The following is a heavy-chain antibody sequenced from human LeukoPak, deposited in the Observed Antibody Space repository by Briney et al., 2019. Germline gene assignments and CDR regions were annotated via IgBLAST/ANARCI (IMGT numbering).Heavy chain of an antibody. J-gene: IGHJ4*02. V-gene: IGHV1-18*01. CDR2: ISAYNGNT. CDR3: ARERDSAGFGERSYYFDY. CDR1: GYTFTSYG. Sequence: ASVKVSCKASGYTFTSYGISWVRQAPGQGLEWMGWISAYNGNTNYAQKFQGRVTITADKSTSTAYMELSSLRSEDTAVYYCARERDSAGFGERSYYFDYWGQGTLVTVSS. D-gene: IGHD3-10*01.